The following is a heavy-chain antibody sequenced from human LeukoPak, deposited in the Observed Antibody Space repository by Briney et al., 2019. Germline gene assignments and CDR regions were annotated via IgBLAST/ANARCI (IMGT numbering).Heavy chain of an antibody. CDR1: RFTFSDYA. CDR3: AKDTPSVTATPHDY. CDR2: ISSYGGST. D-gene: IGHD2-21*02. V-gene: IGHV3-23*01. J-gene: IGHJ4*02. Sequence: GGSLRLSCAASRFTFSDYALSWVRQALGKGLDWVSTISSYGGSTYYADSVKGRFTISRDNSKNTLYLQMNSLRAEDTAVYFCAKDTPSVTATPHDYWGQGALVTVSS.